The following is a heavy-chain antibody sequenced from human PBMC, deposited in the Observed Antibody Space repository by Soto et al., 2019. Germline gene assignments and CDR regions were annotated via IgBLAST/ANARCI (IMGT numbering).Heavy chain of an antibody. D-gene: IGHD3-10*01. V-gene: IGHV4-59*08. Sequence: PADTLSLTCTVSGGSISSYYWSWFRQSPGKRMEWIGYVHHSWGSSYNPSLQSRVAISLDTSKSQFSLKVTSVTATDTAVYYCARQGFGPLHGLVDVWGQGTTVTVSS. CDR2: VHHSWGS. J-gene: IGHJ6*02. CDR1: GGSISSYY. CDR3: ARQGFGPLHGLVDV.